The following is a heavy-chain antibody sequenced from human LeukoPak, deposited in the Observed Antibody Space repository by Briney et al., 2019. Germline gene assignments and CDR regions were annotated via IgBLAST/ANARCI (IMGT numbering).Heavy chain of an antibody. CDR3: ARDTYSSSRFDY. D-gene: IGHD6-6*01. Sequence: PGGSLRLSCAASGFIFSNYSMNWVRQAPGKGLEWVSSISSSSSYIYYADSVKGRFTISRDNAKNSLYLQMNSLRAEGTAVYYCARDTYSSSRFDYWGQGTLVTVSS. J-gene: IGHJ4*02. V-gene: IGHV3-21*01. CDR2: ISSSSSYI. CDR1: GFIFSNYS.